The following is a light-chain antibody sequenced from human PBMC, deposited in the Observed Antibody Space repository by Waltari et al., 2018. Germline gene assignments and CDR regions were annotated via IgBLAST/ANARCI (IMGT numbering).Light chain of an antibody. CDR1: SSDVGAYKF. CDR3: TSFTTRTTWV. Sequence: QSALTQPASVSGSPGQSITISCTGTSSDVGAYKFVSWYQHHAGEAPKPILYEVTNRPSGVAGRFSGSKSGNTASLTISGLQAEDEADYHCTSFTTRTTWVFGGGTKLTVL. V-gene: IGLV2-14*01. J-gene: IGLJ3*02. CDR2: EVT.